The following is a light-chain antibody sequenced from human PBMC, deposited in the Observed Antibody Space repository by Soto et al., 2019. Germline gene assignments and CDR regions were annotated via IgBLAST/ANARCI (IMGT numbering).Light chain of an antibody. Sequence: DIQMTQPPSALSASVGDRVTITCRASQSISSWLAWYQQKPGKAPRLLIYDAPYLERGVPSRFSGSGSGTEFTLTISDLQPDDLATYYCQQYNNFWTFGPGTKVDIK. CDR1: QSISSW. V-gene: IGKV1-5*01. J-gene: IGKJ1*01. CDR3: QQYNNFWT. CDR2: DAP.